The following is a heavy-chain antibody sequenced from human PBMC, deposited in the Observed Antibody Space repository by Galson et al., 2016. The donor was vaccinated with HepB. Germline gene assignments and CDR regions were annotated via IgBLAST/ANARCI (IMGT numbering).Heavy chain of an antibody. J-gene: IGHJ6*04. D-gene: IGHD6-6*01. CDR1: GGSFSTYY. Sequence: ETLSLTCAVYGGSFSTYYWTWIRQPPGKGLEWIGEINRSGSANYNPSLKSRVTISVDTSKNQFSLKLTSVTAADSAVYYCARGLVYFDFGMDVWGEGTTVTVSS. CDR2: INRSGSA. V-gene: IGHV4-34*01. CDR3: ARGLVYFDFGMDV.